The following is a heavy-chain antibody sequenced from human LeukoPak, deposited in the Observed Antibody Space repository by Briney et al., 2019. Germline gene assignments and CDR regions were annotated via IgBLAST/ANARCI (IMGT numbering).Heavy chain of an antibody. CDR1: GGSISSYY. J-gene: IGHJ4*02. V-gene: IGHV4-59*01. CDR2: IYYSGST. D-gene: IGHD4-17*01. Sequence: SETLSLTCTVSGGSISSYYWSWIRQPPGKGLEWIGYIYYSGSTNYNPSLKGRVTISVDTSKNQFSLKLSSVTAADTAVYYCARGTYDYGDRGDFDYWGQGTLVTVSS. CDR3: ARGTYDYGDRGDFDY.